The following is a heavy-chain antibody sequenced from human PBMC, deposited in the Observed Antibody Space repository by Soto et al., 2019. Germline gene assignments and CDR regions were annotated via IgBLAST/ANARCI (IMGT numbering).Heavy chain of an antibody. J-gene: IGHJ2*01. D-gene: IGHD2-15*01. CDR2: ISSSGSTI. Sequence: QVQLVESGGGLVKPGGSLRLSCAASGFTFSDYYMSWIRQAPGQGLEWVSYISSSGSTIYYADSVKGRFTISRDNPKNSLYLQMDSLRAEDTAVYYCAREERVVDWYFALWGRGTLVNVSS. V-gene: IGHV3-11*01. CDR1: GFTFSDYY. CDR3: AREERVVDWYFAL.